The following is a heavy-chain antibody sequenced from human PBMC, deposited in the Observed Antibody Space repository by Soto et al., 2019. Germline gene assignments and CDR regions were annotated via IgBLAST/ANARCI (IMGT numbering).Heavy chain of an antibody. CDR3: ARFRSERPFDY. J-gene: IGHJ4*02. CDR1: GLTFSRST. Sequence: QVQLVESGGGVVQPGRSLRLSCAASGLTFSRSTMHWVRQAPGKGLEWVAVISYDGNNKYYADSVKGRFTISRDNSKNTLSLQMNSLRPEDTAVYYCARFRSERPFDYWGQGTLVTVSS. CDR2: ISYDGNNK. V-gene: IGHV3-30-3*01.